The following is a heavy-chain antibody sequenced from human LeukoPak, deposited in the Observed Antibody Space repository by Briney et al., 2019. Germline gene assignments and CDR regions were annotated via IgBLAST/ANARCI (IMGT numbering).Heavy chain of an antibody. CDR3: ARGQRLFDY. J-gene: IGHJ4*02. CDR1: GYSFTTFG. CDR2: ISAYNGNT. Sequence: GASVKVSCKASGYSFTTFGITWVRQAPGQGLEWMGWISAYNGNTNYAQKLQGRATMTTDTSTSTAYMELRSLRSDDTAVYYCARGQRLFDYWGQGTLVTVSS. V-gene: IGHV1-18*01.